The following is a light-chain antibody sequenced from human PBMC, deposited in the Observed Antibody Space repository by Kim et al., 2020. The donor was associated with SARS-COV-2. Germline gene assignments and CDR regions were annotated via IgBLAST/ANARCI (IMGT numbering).Light chain of an antibody. V-gene: IGLV1-47*02. CDR3: AAWDDSLSGPV. J-gene: IGLJ3*02. CDR2: SNN. CDR1: SSTIGSNY. Sequence: GPRVTISCSGSSSTIGSNYVYWYQQLPGTAPKLLIYSNNQRPSGVPDRFSGSKSGTSASLAISGLRSEDEADYYCAAWDDSLSGPVFGGGTKLTVL.